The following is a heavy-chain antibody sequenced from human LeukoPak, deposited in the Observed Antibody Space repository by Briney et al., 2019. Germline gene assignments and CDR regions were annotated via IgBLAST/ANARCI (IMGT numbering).Heavy chain of an antibody. J-gene: IGHJ4*02. CDR2: INSDGSST. CDR3: ARQKKGFDD. V-gene: IGHV3-74*01. Sequence: GGSLRLSCAASGFTFSSYWMHWVRQAPGKGLVWVSRINSDGSSTNYADSVKGRFTISRDNAKNTLYLEMNGLRAEDTALYYCARQKKGFDDWGQGTLVTVSS. CDR1: GFTFSSYW.